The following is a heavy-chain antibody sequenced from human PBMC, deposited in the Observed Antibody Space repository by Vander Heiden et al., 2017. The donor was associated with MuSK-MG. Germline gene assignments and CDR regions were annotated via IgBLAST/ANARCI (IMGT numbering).Heavy chain of an antibody. CDR1: GGSISSYY. D-gene: IGHD3-3*01. Sequence: QVQLQESGPGLVKPSETLSLTCTVSGGSISSYYWSWIRQPPGKGLEWIGYIYYSGSTNYNPSLKSRVTISVDTSKNQFSLKLSSVTAADTAVYYCARGWGSPYYDFWSGYGGFDYWGQATLVTVSS. CDR2: IYYSGST. J-gene: IGHJ4*02. CDR3: ARGWGSPYYDFWSGYGGFDY. V-gene: IGHV4-59*01.